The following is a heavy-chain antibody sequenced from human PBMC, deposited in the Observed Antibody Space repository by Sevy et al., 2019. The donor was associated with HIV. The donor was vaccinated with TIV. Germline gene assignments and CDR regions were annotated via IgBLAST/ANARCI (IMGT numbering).Heavy chain of an antibody. J-gene: IGHJ5*02. Sequence: GGSLSLSCKASGFTFSTYSMHWVRQAPGTGLERVSSISRTSTTTHFADSAKGRFTISTDNAKNSLYLQMNSLRNEDTAAYYCAREAYYYDSREENWFDPWGQGTLVTVSS. D-gene: IGHD3-22*01. CDR2: ISRTSTTT. V-gene: IGHV3-48*02. CDR1: GFTFSTYS. CDR3: AREAYYYDSREENWFDP.